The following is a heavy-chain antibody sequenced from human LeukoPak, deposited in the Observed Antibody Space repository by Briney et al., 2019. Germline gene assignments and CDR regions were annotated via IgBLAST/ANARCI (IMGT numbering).Heavy chain of an antibody. CDR1: GYIFTHYY. D-gene: IGHD2-15*01. Sequence: ASVNVSCKSSGYIFTHYYIHWMRQAPGQGLEWMGWINPKTGDTNFAKRFQGRVTMTRDTSISTVYMELNRLTSDDTALYYCARVGYCSGDRCYLHFDYWGQGTLVTVSS. CDR2: INPKTGDT. CDR3: ARVGYCSGDRCYLHFDY. J-gene: IGHJ4*02. V-gene: IGHV1-2*02.